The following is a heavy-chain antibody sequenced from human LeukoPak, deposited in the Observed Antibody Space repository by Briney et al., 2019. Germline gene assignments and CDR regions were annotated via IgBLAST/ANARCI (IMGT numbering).Heavy chain of an antibody. V-gene: IGHV1-46*01. J-gene: IGHJ4*02. Sequence: ASVTVSCKASGYXFTSYYIHWVRQAPGQGLEWMGILHPSGGSTNYPQSLRGSLSMTSHTSTITVYMELSSLRSEDTAVYYCVRELSGGYFDYWGQGTLVTVSS. CDR2: LHPSGGST. CDR1: GYXFTSYY. CDR3: VRELSGGYFDY. D-gene: IGHD3-10*01.